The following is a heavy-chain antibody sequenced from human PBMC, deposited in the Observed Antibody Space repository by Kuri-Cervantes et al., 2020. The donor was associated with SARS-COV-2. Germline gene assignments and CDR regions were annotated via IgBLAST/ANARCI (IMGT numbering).Heavy chain of an antibody. CDR3: ARGDLGYCSGGSCYNWFDP. Sequence: GESLKISCAASGFTFSSYDMHWVRQATGKGLEWVSAIGTTGDTYYPGSVKGRFTISRENAKNSLYLQVNSLRAEDTAVYYCARGDLGYCSGGSCYNWFDPWGQGTLVTVSS. D-gene: IGHD2-15*01. CDR2: IGTTGDT. J-gene: IGHJ5*02. CDR1: GFTFSSYD. V-gene: IGHV3-13*01.